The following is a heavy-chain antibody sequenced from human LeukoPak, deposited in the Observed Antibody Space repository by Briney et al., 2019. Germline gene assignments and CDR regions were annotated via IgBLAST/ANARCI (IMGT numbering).Heavy chain of an antibody. CDR1: GGSFSGYY. CDR2: INHSGST. CDR3: ATHTWSAHGANDY. J-gene: IGHJ4*02. V-gene: IGHV4-34*01. D-gene: IGHD3-3*01. Sequence: PSETLSLTCAVYGGSFSGYYWSWIRQPPGKGLEWIGEINHSGSTNYNPSLKSRVTISVDTSKNQFSLKLSSVTAADTAVYYCATHTWSAHGANDYWGQGTLVTVSS.